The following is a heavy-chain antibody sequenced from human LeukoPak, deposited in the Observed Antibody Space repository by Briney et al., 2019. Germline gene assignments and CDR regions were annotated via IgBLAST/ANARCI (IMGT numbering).Heavy chain of an antibody. CDR1: GFTFSSYG. V-gene: IGHV3-30*18. J-gene: IGHJ4*02. CDR2: ISYDGSNK. D-gene: IGHD3-22*01. CDR3: AKFGYYDSSGYRSPFDY. Sequence: GRSLRLSCAASGFTFSSYGMHWVRQAPGKGLEWVAVISYDGSNKYYADSVKGRFTISRDNSKNTLYLQMNSLRAEDTAVYYCAKFGYYDSSGYRSPFDYWGQGTLVTVSS.